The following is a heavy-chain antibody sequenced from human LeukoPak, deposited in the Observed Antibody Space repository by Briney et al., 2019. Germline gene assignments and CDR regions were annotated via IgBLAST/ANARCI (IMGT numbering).Heavy chain of an antibody. Sequence: QPGGSLRLSCAASGFTFSNYEMNWVRQAPGKGLEWLSYISGNGNTIYYADSVKGRFTISRDNAKNSLYLQMNSLRAEDTAVYYCARALRIYYYFDYWGQGTPVTVSS. J-gene: IGHJ4*02. D-gene: IGHD1-26*01. CDR1: GFTFSNYE. CDR2: ISGNGNTI. CDR3: ARALRIYYYFDY. V-gene: IGHV3-48*03.